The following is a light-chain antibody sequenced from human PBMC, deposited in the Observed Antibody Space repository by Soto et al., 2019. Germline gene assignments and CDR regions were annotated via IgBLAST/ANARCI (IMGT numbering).Light chain of an antibody. Sequence: DIQMTQSPSSLSASVGDRVTITCRASQTIIRYLNWYQQKPGRAHNLLIYAASSLQSGVPSRCSVSGSGTAFTLTISSLQPEDFSTYYCQQSYSTLFTFGPGTKVEIK. CDR3: QQSYSTLFT. CDR2: AAS. J-gene: IGKJ3*01. V-gene: IGKV1-39*01. CDR1: QTIIRY.